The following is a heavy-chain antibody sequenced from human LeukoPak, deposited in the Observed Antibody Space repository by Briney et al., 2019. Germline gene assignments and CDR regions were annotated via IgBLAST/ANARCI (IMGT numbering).Heavy chain of an antibody. Sequence: GALVKVSCKASGYTFTSYGISWVRQAPGQGLEWMGWISAYNDNINYAQNLQGRFTMTTDTSTSTAYMELRSLRPDDTAVYYCARGLGSGSYYAYWGQGTLVSVSS. V-gene: IGHV1-18*01. CDR2: ISAYNDNI. D-gene: IGHD3-10*01. J-gene: IGHJ4*02. CDR3: ARGLGSGSYYAY. CDR1: GYTFTSYG.